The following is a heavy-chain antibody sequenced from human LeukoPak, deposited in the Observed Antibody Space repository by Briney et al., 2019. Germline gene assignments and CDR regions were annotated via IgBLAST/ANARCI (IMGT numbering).Heavy chain of an antibody. Sequence: GGSPRLSCAASGFTVSSNYMSWVRQAPGKGLEWVSVIYSGGSTYYADSVKGRFTISRHNSKNTLYLQMNSLRAEDTAVYYCARDAGILGYCSSTSCHRGYWGQGTLVTVSS. CDR3: ARDAGILGYCSSTSCHRGY. V-gene: IGHV3-53*04. J-gene: IGHJ4*02. CDR1: GFTVSSNY. CDR2: IYSGGST. D-gene: IGHD2-2*02.